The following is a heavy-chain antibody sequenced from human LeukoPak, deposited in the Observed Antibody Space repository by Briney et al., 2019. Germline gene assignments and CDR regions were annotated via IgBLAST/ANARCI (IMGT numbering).Heavy chain of an antibody. J-gene: IGHJ4*02. CDR3: ARLSYPNSSGYPDY. Sequence: SETLSLTCTVSGGSISSYYWSWIRQPPGKGLEWIWYIYYSGSTNYNPSLKSRVTISVDTSKNQSSLKLSSVTAADTAVYDCARLSYPNSSGYPDYWGQGTLVTVSS. V-gene: IGHV4-59*08. CDR1: GGSISSYY. CDR2: IYYSGST. D-gene: IGHD3-22*01.